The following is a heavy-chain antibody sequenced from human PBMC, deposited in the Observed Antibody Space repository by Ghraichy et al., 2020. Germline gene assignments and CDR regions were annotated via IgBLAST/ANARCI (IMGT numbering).Heavy chain of an antibody. Sequence: GGSLRLSCAASVFTFSSFGMSWVRQAPGKGLEWVSAISGSGSSKYYADSVKGRFTISRDNYESRLYLQMSGLRDDDTAVYYCAKGRESGRVLPAVDFWGQGTLVTVSS. CDR3: AKGRESGRVLPAVDF. V-gene: IGHV3-23*01. D-gene: IGHD2-15*01. CDR1: VFTFSSFG. CDR2: ISGSGSSK. J-gene: IGHJ4*02.